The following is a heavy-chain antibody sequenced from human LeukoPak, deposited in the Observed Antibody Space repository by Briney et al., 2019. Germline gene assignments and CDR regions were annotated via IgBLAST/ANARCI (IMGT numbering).Heavy chain of an antibody. CDR3: ARATMVRGVIPLN. J-gene: IGHJ4*02. Sequence: SETLSLTCTVSGGPISSYYWSWIRQPPGKGLEWIGYIYYSGSTNYNPSLKSRVTISVDTSKNQFSLKLSSVTAADTAVYYCARATMVRGVIPLNWGQGTLVTVSS. D-gene: IGHD3-10*01. V-gene: IGHV4-59*01. CDR2: IYYSGST. CDR1: GGPISSYY.